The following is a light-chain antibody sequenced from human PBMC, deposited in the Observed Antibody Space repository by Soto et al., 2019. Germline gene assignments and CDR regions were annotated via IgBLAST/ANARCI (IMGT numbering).Light chain of an antibody. CDR1: QSIRSW. CDR3: QQYNSYKLYT. Sequence: DIQMTQSPSTLSASVGDRVTITCRASQSIRSWLAWYQQKPGKAPKVLIYKASTLESGVPSRFSGRGSGTEFTLTISSLQPDDVATYYCQQYNSYKLYTFGQGTKLEIK. V-gene: IGKV1-5*03. CDR2: KAS. J-gene: IGKJ2*01.